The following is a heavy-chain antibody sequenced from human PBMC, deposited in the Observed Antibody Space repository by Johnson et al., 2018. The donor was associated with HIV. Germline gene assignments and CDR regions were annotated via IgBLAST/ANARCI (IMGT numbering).Heavy chain of an antibody. V-gene: IGHV3-9*01. CDR1: GFTFEDYA. CDR2: ISWNSDDI. J-gene: IGHJ3*02. Sequence: VQLVESGGALVQPGRSLRLSCVASGFTFEDYAMYWVLQAPGKGLEWVSGISWNSDDIDYADSVKGRFTISRDNAKNSLYLQMNTLRAEDTAVSYCARGGTYSSSWSDAFHIWGQGTMVTVSS. D-gene: IGHD6-13*01. CDR3: ARGGTYSSSWSDAFHI.